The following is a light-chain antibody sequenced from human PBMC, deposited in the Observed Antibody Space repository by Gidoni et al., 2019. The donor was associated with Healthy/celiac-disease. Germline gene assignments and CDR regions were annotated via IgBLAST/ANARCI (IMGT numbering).Light chain of an antibody. J-gene: IGKJ2*02. CDR1: QSIRSY. CDR3: QQRYSTPRT. Sequence: DIQMTQSPSSMSASVGDRVTITCRASQSIRSYLNWYQQKPGKAPKLLIYAASSLQSGVPSRFSGSGSGTDFTLTISSLKPEDFATYYCQQRYSTPRTFGQGTKLEIK. V-gene: IGKV1-39*01. CDR2: AAS.